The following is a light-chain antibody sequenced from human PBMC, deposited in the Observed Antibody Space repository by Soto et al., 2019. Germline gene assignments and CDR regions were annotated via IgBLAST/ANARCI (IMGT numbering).Light chain of an antibody. Sequence: DIQMTQSPSTLSASVGDRVTITCRASQSISSWLAWYQQKAGKAPKLLIYDASSLESGVPSMFSGSGSGTEFTLTISSLQPDDFATYYCQQYNSLTTFGQGTKVEIK. V-gene: IGKV1-5*01. CDR2: DAS. J-gene: IGKJ1*01. CDR1: QSISSW. CDR3: QQYNSLTT.